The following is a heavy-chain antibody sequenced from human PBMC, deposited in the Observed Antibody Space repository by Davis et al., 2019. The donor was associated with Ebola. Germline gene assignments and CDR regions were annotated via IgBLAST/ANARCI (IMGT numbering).Heavy chain of an antibody. Sequence: SVKVSCKASGGTFSSYAISWVRQAPGQGLEWMGGIIPIFGTANYAQKFQGRVTITADESTSTAYMELSSLRAEDTAVYYCAREFGWPRGNDYWGQGTLVTVSS. D-gene: IGHD6-19*01. J-gene: IGHJ4*02. CDR1: GGTFSSYA. V-gene: IGHV1-69*13. CDR3: AREFGWPRGNDY. CDR2: IIPIFGTA.